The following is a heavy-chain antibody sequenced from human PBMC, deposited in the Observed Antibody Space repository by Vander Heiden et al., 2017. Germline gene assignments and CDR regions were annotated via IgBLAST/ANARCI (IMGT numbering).Heavy chain of an antibody. CDR3: ARDTFYDFWSGYYQPYYYYGMDV. D-gene: IGHD3-3*01. Sequence: QVQLQESGPGLVKPSETLSLTCTVSGGSISSYYWSWIRQPAGKGLEWIGRIYTSGSTNYNPSLKSRVTMSVDTSKNQFSLKLSSVTAADTAVYYCARDTFYDFWSGYYQPYYYYGMDVWGQGTTVTVSS. CDR1: GGSISSYY. J-gene: IGHJ6*02. V-gene: IGHV4-4*07. CDR2: IYTSGST.